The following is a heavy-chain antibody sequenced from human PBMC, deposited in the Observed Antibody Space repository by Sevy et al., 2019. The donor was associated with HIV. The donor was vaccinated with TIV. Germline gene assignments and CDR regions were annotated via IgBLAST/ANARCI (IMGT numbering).Heavy chain of an antibody. V-gene: IGHV5-51*01. Sequence: GESLKISCEGSGFSFSSYWIHWVRQMPGKGLEWMATIHPGNSETRYRSSFQGQVTILADKSINTAYLQWSRLSALDTAIYYCFMRAHTDSSGYYYRYGMDVWGQGTTVTVSS. J-gene: IGHJ6*02. CDR3: FMRAHTDSSGYYYRYGMDV. CDR1: GFSFSSYW. D-gene: IGHD3-10*01. CDR2: IHPGNSET.